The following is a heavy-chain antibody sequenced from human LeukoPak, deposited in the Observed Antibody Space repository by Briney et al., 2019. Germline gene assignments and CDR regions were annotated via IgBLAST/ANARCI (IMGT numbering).Heavy chain of an antibody. J-gene: IGHJ4*02. CDR3: ARTRYYYNSRSYGAPYYFDY. CDR1: GGSISSNSYY. Sequence: SETLSLTCAVSGGSISSNSYYWGWIRQPRGKGLEWIGSIYYRESTYYNPSLKSRVTIYVDTSKSQFSLKLRSVTAADTAVYYCARTRYYYNSRSYGAPYYFDYSGQGTLVTVSS. CDR2: IYYREST. V-gene: IGHV4-39*01. D-gene: IGHD3-10*01.